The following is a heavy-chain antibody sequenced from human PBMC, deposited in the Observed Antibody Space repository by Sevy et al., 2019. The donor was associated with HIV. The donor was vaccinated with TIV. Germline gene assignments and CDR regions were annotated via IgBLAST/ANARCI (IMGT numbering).Heavy chain of an antibody. Sequence: ASVKVSCKASGGTFSSYAISWVRQAPGQGLEWMGGIIPIFGTANYAQKFQGRVTITADESTSTDYMELSSLGSEDTAVYYWGGSFNWYYDILTGYRPGRYGMDVWGQGTPVTVS. J-gene: IGHJ6*02. V-gene: IGHV1-69*13. CDR3: GGSFNWYYDILTGYRPGRYGMDV. CDR1: GGTFSSYA. CDR2: IIPIFGTA. D-gene: IGHD3-9*01.